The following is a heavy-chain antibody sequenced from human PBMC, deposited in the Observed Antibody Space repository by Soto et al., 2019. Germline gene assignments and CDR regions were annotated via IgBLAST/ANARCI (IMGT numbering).Heavy chain of an antibody. Sequence: GGSLILSCAPSGFTFSDYYMSWIRQAPGKGLEWVSYISSSGSTIYYADSVKGRFTISRDNAKNSLYLQMNSLRAEDTAVYYCARDNLKLWPPGFDYWGQGTLVTVSS. V-gene: IGHV3-11*01. J-gene: IGHJ4*02. CDR1: GFTFSDYY. CDR2: ISSSGSTI. D-gene: IGHD3-16*01. CDR3: ARDNLKLWPPGFDY.